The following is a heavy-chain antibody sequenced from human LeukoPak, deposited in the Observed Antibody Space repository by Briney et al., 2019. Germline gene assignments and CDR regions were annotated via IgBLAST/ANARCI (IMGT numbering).Heavy chain of an antibody. D-gene: IGHD1-1*01. J-gene: IGHJ4*02. CDR3: VREGLERRTNFDY. Sequence: PGGSLRLSCSASGFTFTGHVMHWVRQAPGKGLQYVSGISMNVQTTYYAGSVKGRFTISRDSSKNTVYLQMNSLTAEDTAVYYCVREGLERRTNFDYWGEETLVSVSS. CDR2: ISMNVQTT. V-gene: IGHV3-64D*06. CDR1: GFTFTGHV.